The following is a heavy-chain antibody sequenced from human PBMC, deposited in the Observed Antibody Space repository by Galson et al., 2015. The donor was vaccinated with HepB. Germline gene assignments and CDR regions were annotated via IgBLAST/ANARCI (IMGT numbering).Heavy chain of an antibody. Sequence: SLRLSCAASGFIFSDYYMTWIRQTPGKGLEYLAYISSTSSYIKYSESVRGRFTISRDNGRNLLFLQMNSLRADDTGVYYCARGAAALEEDFWGQGTLVTVSS. D-gene: IGHD6-6*01. CDR2: ISSTSSYI. CDR1: GFIFSDYY. J-gene: IGHJ4*02. CDR3: ARGAAALEEDF. V-gene: IGHV3-11*05.